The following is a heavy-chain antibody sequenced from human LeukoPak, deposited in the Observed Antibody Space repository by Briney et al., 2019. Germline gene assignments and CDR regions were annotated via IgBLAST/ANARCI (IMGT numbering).Heavy chain of an antibody. CDR3: ARWAFSKNDYDFWSGYQVYYYYYYGMDV. J-gene: IGHJ6*02. CDR2: ISAYNGNT. CDR1: GYTFTSYG. V-gene: IGHV1-18*01. Sequence: GASVKVSCKASGYTFTSYGISWVRQAPGQGLEWMGWISAYNGNTNYAQKLQGRVTMTRNTSISTAYMELSSLRSEDTAVYYCARWAFSKNDYDFWSGYQVYYYYYYGMDVWGQGTTVTVSS. D-gene: IGHD3-3*01.